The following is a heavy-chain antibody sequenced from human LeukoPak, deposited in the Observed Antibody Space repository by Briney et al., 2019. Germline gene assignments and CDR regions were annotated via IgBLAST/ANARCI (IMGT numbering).Heavy chain of an antibody. CDR1: GFTFRDYG. Sequence: GALRLSCAASGFTFRDYGMHWVRQAPGKGLEWVAFIRYDASNKYYADSVKGRSTISRDNSKNTLYLQMNSLRAEDTAIYYCAKDGNFRVPGEDWGQGTLVTVSS. CDR2: IRYDASNK. CDR3: AKDGNFRVPGED. V-gene: IGHV3-30*02. D-gene: IGHD3-10*01. J-gene: IGHJ4*02.